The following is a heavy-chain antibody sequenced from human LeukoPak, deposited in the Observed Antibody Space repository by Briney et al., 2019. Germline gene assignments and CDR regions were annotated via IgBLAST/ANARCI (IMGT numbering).Heavy chain of an antibody. V-gene: IGHV1-2*02. Sequence: ASVKVSCKASGYTFTGYYMHWVRQAPGQGLESMGWINPNSGGTNYAQKFQGRVTMTRDTSISTAYMELSRLRSDDTAVYYCAREGGDYDILTGLPDYWGQGTLVTVSS. D-gene: IGHD3-9*01. CDR3: AREGGDYDILTGLPDY. CDR2: INPNSGGT. CDR1: GYTFTGYY. J-gene: IGHJ4*02.